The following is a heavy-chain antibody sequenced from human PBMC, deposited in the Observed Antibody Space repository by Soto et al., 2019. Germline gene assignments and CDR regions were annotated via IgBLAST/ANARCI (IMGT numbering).Heavy chain of an antibody. J-gene: IGHJ5*01. CDR3: ARRERYYGSPGWFDP. Sequence: QLQLRESGPGLVRPSETLSLTCSVSGASINNFAYYWGWIRQPPGKGLGWIGTVYYNENTYYNPSLRSRVAISVDTAKNQFSLNLRSVTAADTAVYFCARRERYYGSPGWFDPWGQGTLVTVSS. CDR1: GASINNFAYY. D-gene: IGHD3-10*01. CDR2: VYYNENT. V-gene: IGHV4-39*01.